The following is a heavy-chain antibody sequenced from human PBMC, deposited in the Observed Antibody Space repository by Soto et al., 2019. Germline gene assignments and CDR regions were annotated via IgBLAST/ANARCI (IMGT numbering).Heavy chain of an antibody. CDR3: ASGQYYGSGSYFDY. D-gene: IGHD3-10*01. Sequence: SVKVSCKASGGTFSSYAISWVRQAPGQGLEWMGGIIPILGIANYAQKFQGRVTITADKSTSTAYMELSSLRSEDTAVYYCASGQYYGSGSYFDYWGQGTLVTVSS. CDR1: GGTFSSYA. J-gene: IGHJ4*02. CDR2: IIPILGIA. V-gene: IGHV1-69*10.